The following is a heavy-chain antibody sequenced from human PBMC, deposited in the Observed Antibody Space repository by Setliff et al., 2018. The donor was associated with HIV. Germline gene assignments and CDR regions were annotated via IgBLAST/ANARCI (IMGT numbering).Heavy chain of an antibody. CDR3: ARDRERGQYSSSAVGGYYYYYMGV. V-gene: IGHV1-46*01. CDR1: GCTFTSYY. Sequence: GASVKVSCKASGCTFTSYYVHWVRQAPGQGLEWMGIINPSGGSTTYAQKFQGRVTMTRDTSTSTAYMELSSLRSEDTAVYYCARDRERGQYSSSAVGGYYYYYMGVWGKGTSVTVSS. CDR2: INPSGGST. D-gene: IGHD6-6*01. J-gene: IGHJ6*03.